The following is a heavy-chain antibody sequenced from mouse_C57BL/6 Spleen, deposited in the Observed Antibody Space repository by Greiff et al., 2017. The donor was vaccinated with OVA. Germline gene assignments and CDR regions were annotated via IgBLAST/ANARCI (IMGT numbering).Heavy chain of an antibody. J-gene: IGHJ4*01. CDR2: INPSSGYT. V-gene: IGHV1-4*01. Sequence: QVQLQQSGAELARPGASVKMSCKASGYTFTSYTMHWVKQRPGQGLEWIGYINPSSGYTKYNQKFKEKATLTADKSSSTDYMQLSSLTSEDSAVYYCARRGDYGSSYDAMDYWGQGTSVTVSS. CDR1: GYTFTSYT. CDR3: ARRGDYGSSYDAMDY. D-gene: IGHD1-1*01.